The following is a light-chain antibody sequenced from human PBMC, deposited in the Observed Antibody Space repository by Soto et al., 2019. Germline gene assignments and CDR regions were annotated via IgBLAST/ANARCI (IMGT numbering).Light chain of an antibody. CDR3: CSYAGSYTWV. Sequence: QSALTQPRSVSGSPGQSVTISCTGTSSDVGDYNYVSWYQQHPGKAPKLMIYDVSERPSGVPDRFSGSKSGNTASLTISGLQAEVEVDYFCCSYAGSYTWVFGGGTKLTVL. CDR2: DVS. J-gene: IGLJ3*02. CDR1: SSDVGDYNY. V-gene: IGLV2-11*01.